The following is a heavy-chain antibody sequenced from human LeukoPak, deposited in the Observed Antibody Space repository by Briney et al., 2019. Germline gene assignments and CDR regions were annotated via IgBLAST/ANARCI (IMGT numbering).Heavy chain of an antibody. D-gene: IGHD2-15*01. CDR3: ARLVGNKDAFDI. CDR1: GGSFSGYY. J-gene: IGHJ3*02. V-gene: IGHV4-34*01. CDR2: INHSGST. Sequence: PSETLSLTCAVYGGSFSGYYWSWIRQPPGKGLEWIGEINHSGSTNYNPSLKSRVTISVDTSKNQFSLKLSSVTAADTAVYYCARLVGNKDAFDIWGQGTMVTVSS.